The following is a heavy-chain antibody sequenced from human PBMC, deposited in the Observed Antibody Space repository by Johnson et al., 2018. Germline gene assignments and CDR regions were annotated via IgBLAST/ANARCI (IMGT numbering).Heavy chain of an antibody. CDR1: GFTFDDYA. CDR3: AKAGYSYGYYYYYYMDG. J-gene: IGHJ6*03. Sequence: VQLVQSGGVVVQPGGSLRLSCAASGFTFDDYAMHWVRQAPGKGLEWVSLISWDGGSTYYADSVKGRFTISRDNSKNSLYLQRNSLRAEDTALYYCAKAGYSYGYYYYYYMDGWGKGTTVTVSS. CDR2: ISWDGGST. V-gene: IGHV3-43D*03. D-gene: IGHD5-18*01.